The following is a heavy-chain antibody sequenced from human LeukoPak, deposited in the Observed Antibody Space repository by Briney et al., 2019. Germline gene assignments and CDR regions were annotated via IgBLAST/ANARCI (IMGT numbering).Heavy chain of an antibody. D-gene: IGHD5-18*01. V-gene: IGHV1-69*06. J-gene: IGHJ4*02. CDR1: GGTFSSYA. CDR3: ARESVDTATPFDY. CDR2: IIPIFGTA. Sequence: SVKVSCKASGGTFSSYAISWVRQAPGQGLEWMGGIIPIFGTANYAQKFQGRVTITADKSTSTAYMELSSLRSEDTVVYYCARESVDTATPFDYWGQGTLVTVSS.